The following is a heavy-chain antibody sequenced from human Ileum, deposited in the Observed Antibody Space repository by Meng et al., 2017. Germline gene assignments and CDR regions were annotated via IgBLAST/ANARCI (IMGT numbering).Heavy chain of an antibody. CDR2: INPKRGGT. D-gene: IGHD2-15*01. J-gene: IGHJ4*02. V-gene: IGHV1-2*06. CDR3: ARGGELGYCSGGSCYYFDY. CDR1: DKPLPIQ. Sequence: KVAGKAPDKPLPIQICPGRRTAPGKGLDVMGRINPKRGGTNYAQKFQGRVTMTRDTSISTAYMELSRLRSDDTAVYYCARGGELGYCSGGSCYYFDYWGQGTLVTVSS.